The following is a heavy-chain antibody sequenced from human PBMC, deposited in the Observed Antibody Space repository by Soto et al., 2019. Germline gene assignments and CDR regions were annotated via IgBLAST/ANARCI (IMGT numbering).Heavy chain of an antibody. V-gene: IGHV2-5*02. CDR1: GFSVSTSGVG. J-gene: IGHJ6*02. D-gene: IGHD2-15*01. CDR3: THKGGRGAAMDV. Sequence: QITLKESGPTLVKPTQTLMLTCTFSGFSVSTSGVGVAWIRQPPGKALEWLALIYWDGDERYSPFLQSRVTITNDTSKNQVVLTMTNMDPVDTATYYCTHKGGRGAAMDVWGQGTTVTVSS. CDR2: IYWDGDE.